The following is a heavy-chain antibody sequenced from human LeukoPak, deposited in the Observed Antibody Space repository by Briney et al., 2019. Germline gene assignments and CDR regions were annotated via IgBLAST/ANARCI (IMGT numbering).Heavy chain of an antibody. CDR1: GSSISTYY. CDR2: IYYTGST. CDR3: ARGGNYCPQWWLDP. V-gene: IGHV4-59*01. J-gene: IGHJ5*02. D-gene: IGHD1-7*01. Sequence: SETLSLTCAVSGSSISTYYWSWIRQPPGKGLEWIGYIYYTGSTSYNPSLKSRVTMSLDASKNQFSLELNSVTPADTAVYYCARGGNYCPQWWLDPWGRETLVSVSS.